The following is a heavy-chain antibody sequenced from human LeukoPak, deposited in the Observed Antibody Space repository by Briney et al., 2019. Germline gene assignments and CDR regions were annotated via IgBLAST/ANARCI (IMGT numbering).Heavy chain of an antibody. CDR1: GGSISSGDYY. CDR3: ARACGGDCYPTPPDAFDI. Sequence: PSETLSLTCTVSGGSISSGDYYWSWIRQPPGKGLEWIRYIYYSGSTYYNPSLKSRVTISVDTSKNQFSLKLSSVTAADTAVYYCARACGGDCYPTPPDAFDIWGQGTMVTVSS. D-gene: IGHD2-21*02. CDR2: IYYSGST. J-gene: IGHJ3*02. V-gene: IGHV4-30-4*01.